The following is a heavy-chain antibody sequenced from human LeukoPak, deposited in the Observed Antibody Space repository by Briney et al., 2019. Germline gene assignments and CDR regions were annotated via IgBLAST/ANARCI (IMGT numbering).Heavy chain of an antibody. J-gene: IGHJ4*02. V-gene: IGHV1-8*01. CDR3: AGLGVAARSNY. D-gene: IGHD6-6*01. CDR1: GYTFTGYD. CDR2: MNPNSGNT. Sequence: ASVKVSCKASGYTFTGYDINWVRQATGQGLEWMGWMNPNSGNTGYAQKFQGRVTMTRNTSMSTAYMELSSLRSEDTAVYYCAGLGVAARSNYWGQGTLVTVSS.